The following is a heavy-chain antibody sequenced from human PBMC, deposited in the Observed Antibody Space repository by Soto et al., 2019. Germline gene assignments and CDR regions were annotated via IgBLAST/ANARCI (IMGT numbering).Heavy chain of an antibody. CDR2: IYPSDSDT. J-gene: IGHJ4*02. CDR3: ARGGVSTRPFDY. CDR1: GYSFSTYW. Sequence: PGGSLKISWTGSGYSFSTYWIAWVRQLPEKGLEWMGIIYPSDSDTRYRPSFQGQVTISADKSISSAYLQWSSLRASDTAMYYCARGGVSTRPFDYWGQGTPVTVSS. V-gene: IGHV5-51*01. D-gene: IGHD3-3*01.